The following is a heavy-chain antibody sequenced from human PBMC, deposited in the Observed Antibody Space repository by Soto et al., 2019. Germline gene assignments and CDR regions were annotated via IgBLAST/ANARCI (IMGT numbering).Heavy chain of an antibody. D-gene: IGHD6-13*01. CDR2: IYYSGST. J-gene: IGHJ4*02. CDR1: GGSISSGGYY. CDR3: ARSWVQLVYFDY. Sequence: QVQLQESGPGLVKPSQTLSLTCTVSGGSISSGGYYWSWIRQHPGKGLEWIGYIYYSGSTYYNPSRKSRVTISVDTSKNQFSLKLSSVTAADTAVYYCARSWVQLVYFDYWGQGTLVTVSS. V-gene: IGHV4-31*03.